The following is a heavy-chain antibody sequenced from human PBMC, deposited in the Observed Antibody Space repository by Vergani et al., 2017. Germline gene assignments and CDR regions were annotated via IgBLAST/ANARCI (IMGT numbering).Heavy chain of an antibody. CDR1: GYTFTGYY. CDR2: INPNSGGT. CDR3: ARVPPXLGAYYDSSGPLGWFDP. D-gene: IGHD3-22*01. V-gene: IGHV1-2*02. J-gene: IGHJ5*02. Sequence: QVQLVQSGAEVKKPGASVKVSCKASGYTFTGYYMHWVRQAPGQGLEWMGWINPNSGGTNYAQKFQGRVTMTRDTSISTAYMELSRLRSDDTAVYYCARVPPXLGAYYDSSGPLGWFDPWGQGTLVTVSS.